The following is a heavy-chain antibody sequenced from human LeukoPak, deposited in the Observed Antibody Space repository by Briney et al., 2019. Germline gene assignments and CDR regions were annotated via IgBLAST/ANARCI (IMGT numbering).Heavy chain of an antibody. Sequence: GGSLRLSCAASGFTFSSYSMNWVRQAPGKGLEWVSSISSSSSYIYYADSVKGRFTISRDNAKNSLYLQMNSLRAEDTAVYYCARDPYSSSWYSAFDYWGQGTLVTVSS. CDR1: GFTFSSYS. J-gene: IGHJ4*02. CDR3: ARDPYSSSWYSAFDY. CDR2: ISSSSSYI. D-gene: IGHD6-13*01. V-gene: IGHV3-21*01.